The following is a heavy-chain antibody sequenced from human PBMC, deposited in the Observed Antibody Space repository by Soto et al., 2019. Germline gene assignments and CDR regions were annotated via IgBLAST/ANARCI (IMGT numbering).Heavy chain of an antibody. V-gene: IGHV3-21*01. Sequence: VHLVESGGGLVKPGGSLRLSCAASGFTFSTYSMNWVRQAPGKGLEWVSSISSSGYKPYADSVKGRFTISRDNAKNSLYLQMNSLRAEDTAVYYCARDPSVLWKADQYFQHWGQGTLVTVSS. CDR3: ARDPSVLWKADQYFQH. D-gene: IGHD3-10*01. CDR1: GFTFSTYS. CDR2: ISSSGYK. J-gene: IGHJ1*01.